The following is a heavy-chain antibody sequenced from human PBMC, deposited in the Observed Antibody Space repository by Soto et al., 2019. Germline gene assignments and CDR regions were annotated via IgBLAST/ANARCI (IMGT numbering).Heavy chain of an antibody. CDR2: IYYSGST. J-gene: IGHJ3*02. CDR1: GGSISSSSYY. D-gene: IGHD3-22*01. V-gene: IGHV4-39*01. Sequence: QLQLQESGPGLVKPSETLSLTCTVSGGSISSSSYYWGWIRQPPGKGLEWIGSIYYSGSTYYNPSLKSRVTISEDTSKNQFALKLSSVTAADTAVYYCARHGAPFDYYDSSGYFIIHDAFDIWGQGTMVTVSS. CDR3: ARHGAPFDYYDSSGYFIIHDAFDI.